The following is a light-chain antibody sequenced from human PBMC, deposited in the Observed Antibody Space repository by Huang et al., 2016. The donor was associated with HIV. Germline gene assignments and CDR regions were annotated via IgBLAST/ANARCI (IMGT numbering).Light chain of an antibody. V-gene: IGKV1-39*01. CDR1: RSINSY. CDR2: AAS. J-gene: IGKJ4*01. CDR3: QQSYNTPLT. Sequence: DIQMTQSPSSLSASVGDRATITCRASRSINSYLNWYQQKPGKAPKVLIYAASSLQSGVPSRVSGSGSGTDFTLTINSLQPEDFAIYYCQQSYNTPLTFGGGTRLEIK.